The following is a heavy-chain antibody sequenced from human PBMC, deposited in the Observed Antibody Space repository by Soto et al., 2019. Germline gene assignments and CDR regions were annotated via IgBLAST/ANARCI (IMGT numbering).Heavy chain of an antibody. CDR2: TFYSGST. D-gene: IGHD4-17*01. V-gene: IGHV4-61*01. Sequence: SETLSLTCTVSGDSVNTDTYLWNWIRQPPGGGLEYIGYTFYSGSTNYNPSLKSRVIISLDTSKNSFSLRLTSVTAADTAVYYCATGRYVYGSDYWGQGILVTVSS. J-gene: IGHJ4*02. CDR1: GDSVNTDTYL. CDR3: ATGRYVYGSDY.